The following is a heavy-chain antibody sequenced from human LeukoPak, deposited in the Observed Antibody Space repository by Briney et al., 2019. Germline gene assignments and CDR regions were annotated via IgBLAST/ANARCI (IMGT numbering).Heavy chain of an antibody. CDR1: GFTFITYA. V-gene: IGHV3-64*05. CDR3: VKGSSGWYKDYFDY. CDR2: ISSNGGST. J-gene: IGHJ4*02. Sequence: GGSLGLSCSASGFTFITYAMHWVRQAPGKGLEYVSAISSNGGSTDYADSVKGRFTISRDNSKNTLYVQMSSLRGEDTAVYYCVKGSSGWYKDYFDYWGQGTLVTVSS. D-gene: IGHD6-19*01.